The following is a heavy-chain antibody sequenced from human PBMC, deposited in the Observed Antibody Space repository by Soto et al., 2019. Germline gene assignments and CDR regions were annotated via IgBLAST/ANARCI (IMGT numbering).Heavy chain of an antibody. Sequence: QVQLVQSGAEVKKPGSSVKVSCEASVGTFSSYSFSWVRQAPGQGLEWMGRVIPILGMANYAQKFQGRVTITADKSTSTVYMELSSLRSEDTAVYYCARGGAVVVPGAVDRHNWFDPWGQGTLVTVSS. V-gene: IGHV1-69*02. CDR3: ARGGAVVVPGAVDRHNWFDP. J-gene: IGHJ5*02. D-gene: IGHD2-2*01. CDR1: VGTFSSYS. CDR2: VIPILGMA.